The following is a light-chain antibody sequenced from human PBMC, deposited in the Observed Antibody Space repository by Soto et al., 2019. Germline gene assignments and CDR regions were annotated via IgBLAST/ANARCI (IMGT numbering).Light chain of an antibody. CDR3: QQFAISTT. J-gene: IGKJ1*01. CDR1: HNIERW. Sequence: IQMTDSPSTLSASVCDIVTITCRASHNIERWMAWYQQKPGKAPSLLIFDASTLHSGVPSRFSGSGSGTDFTLTISSLQPDDFASYYCQQFAISTTFGQATKVDI. CDR2: DAS. V-gene: IGKV1-5*01.